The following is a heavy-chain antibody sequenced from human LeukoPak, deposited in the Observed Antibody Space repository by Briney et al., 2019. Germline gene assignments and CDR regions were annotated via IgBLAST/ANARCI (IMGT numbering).Heavy chain of an antibody. J-gene: IGHJ6*04. V-gene: IGHV3-21*01. CDR1: GFTFRSYS. D-gene: IGHD3-10*02. CDR3: AELGITMIGGV. Sequence: MTGGSLRLSCAASGFTFRSYSMNWVRQAPGKGLEWVSSISGSSSYIYYADSVKGRFTISRDNAKNSLYLQMNSLRAEDTAVYYCAELGITMIGGVWGKGTTVTISS. CDR2: ISGSSSYI.